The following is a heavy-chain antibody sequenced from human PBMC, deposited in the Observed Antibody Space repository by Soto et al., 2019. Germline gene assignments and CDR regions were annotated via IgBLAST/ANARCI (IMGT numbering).Heavy chain of an antibody. CDR1: GGSISSGNW. J-gene: IGHJ3*02. Sequence: QVQLQESGPGLVKPSETLSLTCAVSGGSISSGNWWSWARQPPGKGLEWIGAIYHSGITNYNPSLNSRHTIAFDKSKNEFSLNLTSVTAADTAVYYCARQNQGAIDIWGQGTMVTVSS. V-gene: IGHV4-4*02. CDR2: IYHSGIT. CDR3: ARQNQGAIDI.